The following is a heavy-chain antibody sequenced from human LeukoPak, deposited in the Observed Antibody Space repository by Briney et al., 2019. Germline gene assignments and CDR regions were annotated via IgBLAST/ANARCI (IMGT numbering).Heavy chain of an antibody. V-gene: IGHV3-21*01. D-gene: IGHD3-3*01. CDR1: GVTFSTHS. CDR3: ARAHDFWSGYGGNYMDV. Sequence: PGGSLRLSCAASGVTFSTHSMKWLRQAPGKGLEWVSSISSVGSDIYYADSVKGRFTVSRDDGKNSLYLQMNSLGAEDSAVYYCARAHDFWSGYGGNYMDVWGKGTTVTVSS. CDR2: ISSVGSDI. J-gene: IGHJ6*03.